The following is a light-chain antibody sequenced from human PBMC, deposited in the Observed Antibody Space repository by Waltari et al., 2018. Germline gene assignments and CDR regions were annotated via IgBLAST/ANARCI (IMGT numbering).Light chain of an antibody. CDR3: QQYYSVPLT. Sequence: DIVMTQSPDSLALSLGERATHTCTSSQTISCPSNNKNYLAWYQKKPGQPPRLLISWASSRESGVPDRFSGSGSGTDFTLTISSLQVEDVAIYYCQQYYSVPLTFGQGTKVGIK. V-gene: IGKV4-1*01. CDR2: WAS. J-gene: IGKJ1*01. CDR1: QTISCPSNNKNY.